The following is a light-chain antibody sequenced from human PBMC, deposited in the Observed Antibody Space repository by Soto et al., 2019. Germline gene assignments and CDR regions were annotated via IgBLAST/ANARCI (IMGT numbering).Light chain of an antibody. CDR3: QRYNSFST. Sequence: TLSASVGDRVTITCRASQSISNWLAWYQQKPGKAPNLLIYDASTLQSGVPSRFSGSGSGTEFTLTISSLQPDDFATYYCQRYNSFSTFGQGTKVDIK. CDR2: DAS. J-gene: IGKJ1*01. CDR1: QSISNW. V-gene: IGKV1-5*01.